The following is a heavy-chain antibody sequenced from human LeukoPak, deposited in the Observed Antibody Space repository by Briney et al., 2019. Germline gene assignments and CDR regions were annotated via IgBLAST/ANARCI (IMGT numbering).Heavy chain of an antibody. CDR2: INWNGGST. J-gene: IGHJ4*02. CDR1: GFTFDDYG. V-gene: IGHV3-20*04. Sequence: GGSLRLSCAASGFTFDDYGMSWVRQAPRKGLEWVSGINWNGGSTGYADSVEGRFTISRDNAKNSLYLQMNSLRAEDMAVYYCARDIVPPGLFWDYWGQGALVTVSS. CDR3: ARDIVPPGLFWDY. D-gene: IGHD2-2*01.